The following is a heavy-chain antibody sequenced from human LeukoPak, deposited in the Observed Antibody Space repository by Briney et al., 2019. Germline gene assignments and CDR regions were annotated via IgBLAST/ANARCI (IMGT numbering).Heavy chain of an antibody. CDR3: ARGRTMYDSTGYYL. CDR2: IYYSGST. J-gene: IGHJ4*02. D-gene: IGHD3-22*01. V-gene: IGHV4-61*01. CDR1: GDSISSGSYY. Sequence: SQTLSLTCTVSGDSISSGSYYWSWFRQPPGKGLEWIGHIYYSGSTSYNPSLKSRVTISVDTSKNQFSLRLSSVTAADTAVYYCARGRTMYDSTGYYLWGQGTLVTVSS.